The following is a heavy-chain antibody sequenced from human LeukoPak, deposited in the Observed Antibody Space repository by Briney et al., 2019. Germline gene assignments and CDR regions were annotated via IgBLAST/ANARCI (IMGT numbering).Heavy chain of an antibody. CDR1: GYTFTSYA. J-gene: IGHJ4*02. Sequence: ASVKVSCKASGYTFTSYAMHWVRQAPGQRLEWMGWINAGNGNTKYSQKFQGRVTITRDTSASTAYMELSSLRSEDTAVYYCATLVWSGYYAADYWGQGTLVTVSS. CDR2: INAGNGNT. D-gene: IGHD3-3*01. V-gene: IGHV1-3*01. CDR3: ATLVWSGYYAADY.